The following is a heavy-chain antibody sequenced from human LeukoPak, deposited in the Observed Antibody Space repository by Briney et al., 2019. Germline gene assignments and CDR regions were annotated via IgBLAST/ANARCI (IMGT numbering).Heavy chain of an antibody. CDR1: GYTFTSYY. V-gene: IGHV1-46*01. Sequence: ASVKVSCKASGYTFTSYYMHWVRRAPGQGLEWMGIINPSGGSTSYAQKFQGRVTMTRDTSTSTVYMELSSLRSEDTAVYYCARDFREYSYGVYFDYWGQGTLVTVS. CDR2: INPSGGST. CDR3: ARDFREYSYGVYFDY. D-gene: IGHD3-16*01. J-gene: IGHJ4*02.